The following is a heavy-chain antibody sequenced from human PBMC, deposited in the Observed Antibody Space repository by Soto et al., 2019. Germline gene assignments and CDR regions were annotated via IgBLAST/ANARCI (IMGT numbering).Heavy chain of an antibody. J-gene: IGHJ4*02. V-gene: IGHV4-61*01. CDR2: IYYSGST. D-gene: IGHD4-17*01. CDR1: GGSVSSGSYY. CDR3: ARFPYGDYPFDY. Sequence: QVQLQESGPGLVKPSETLSLTCTVSGGSVSSGSYYWSWIRQPPGKGLEWIGYIYYSGSTNYNPSLKSRVSISVDTSKNQFSLKLSSVTAPDTAVYYCARFPYGDYPFDYWGQGTLVTVSS.